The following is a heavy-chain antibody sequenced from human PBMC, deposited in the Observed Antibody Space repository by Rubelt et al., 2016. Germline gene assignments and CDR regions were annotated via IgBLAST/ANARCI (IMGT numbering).Heavy chain of an antibody. CDR3: ARSPDYWYYDL. V-gene: IGHV4-38-2*02. Sequence: QVQLQESGPGLVKPSETLSLTCTVSGYSISSGYYWGWIRQPPGKGLEWIGSIYYSGSTYYNPSLKSRVNISVDTSKNQFSLKLTSVTAADTAVYYCARSPDYWYYDLWGRGTLVAVS. J-gene: IGHJ2*01. CDR1: GYSISSGYY. CDR2: IYYSGST.